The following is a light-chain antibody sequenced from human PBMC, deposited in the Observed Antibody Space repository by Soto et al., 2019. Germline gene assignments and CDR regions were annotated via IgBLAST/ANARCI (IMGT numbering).Light chain of an antibody. CDR3: QKYSSVPL. CDR1: QGISNY. Sequence: IQMTQSPSSLSASVGDRVTITCRASQGISNYIAWYQQKPGKAPKLLIYAASTLQSGVPSRFSGSGSGTDFTLTINRLKPEDVATYSCQKYSSVPLFGPGTKVDIK. CDR2: AAS. J-gene: IGKJ3*01. V-gene: IGKV1-27*01.